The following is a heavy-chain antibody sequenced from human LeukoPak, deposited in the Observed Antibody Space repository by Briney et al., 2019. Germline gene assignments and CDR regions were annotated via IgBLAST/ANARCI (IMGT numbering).Heavy chain of an antibody. D-gene: IGHD2-8*02. CDR2: VYSGGST. CDR3: ARDTGGPFDY. J-gene: IGHJ4*02. CDR1: EFTVSDNY. V-gene: IGHV3-53*01. Sequence: PGGSLRLSCAASEFTVSDNYMSWVRQAPGKGLEWVSIVYSGGSTYYADSVKGRFTISRDNSKNTLYLQMNSLRAEDTAVYYCARDTGGPFDYWGQGTLVTVSS.